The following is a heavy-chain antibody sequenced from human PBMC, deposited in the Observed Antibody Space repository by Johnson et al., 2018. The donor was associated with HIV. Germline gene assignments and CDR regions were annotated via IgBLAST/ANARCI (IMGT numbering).Heavy chain of an antibody. CDR2: INWNGGST. CDR1: GFTFDDYG. D-gene: IGHD5-12*01. J-gene: IGHJ3*02. Sequence: VQLVESGGGVVQPGRSLRLSCAASGFTFDDYGMRWVRQAPGKGLEWVSGINWNGGSTGYAYSVKGRFTISRDNAKNSLYLQMNSLRAEDTAVYYCAKDSGYENAFDIWGQGTMVTVSS. V-gene: IGHV3-20*04. CDR3: AKDSGYENAFDI.